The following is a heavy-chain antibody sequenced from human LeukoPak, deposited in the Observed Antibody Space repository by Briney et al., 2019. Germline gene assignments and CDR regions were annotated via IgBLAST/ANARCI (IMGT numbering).Heavy chain of an antibody. CDR3: VRVASLVFDY. CDR1: GLTFSDHY. Sequence: PGGSLRLSCAASGLTFSDHYMDWIRQAPGKGLEWVGRIRNKANSYTTEYAASVKGRFTISRDDSKNSLYLQMNSLKTEDTAVYYCVRVASLVFDYWGQGTLVTVSS. D-gene: IGHD2-15*01. CDR2: IRNKANSYTT. J-gene: IGHJ4*02. V-gene: IGHV3-72*01.